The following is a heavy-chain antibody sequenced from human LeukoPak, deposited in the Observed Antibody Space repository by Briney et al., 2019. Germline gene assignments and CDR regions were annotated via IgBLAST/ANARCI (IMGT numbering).Heavy chain of an antibody. V-gene: IGHV4-39*01. CDR1: GGSISSSSYY. J-gene: IGHJ4*02. CDR2: IYYSGST. D-gene: IGHD6-19*01. Sequence: SETLSLTCTVSGGSISSSSYYWGWIRQPPGKGLEWIESIYYSGSTYYNASLKSRGTISVDTSKNQFSLKLNSVTAADTAVYFCARQVVAVAGTGYFDYWGQGTLVTVSS. CDR3: ARQVVAVAGTGYFDY.